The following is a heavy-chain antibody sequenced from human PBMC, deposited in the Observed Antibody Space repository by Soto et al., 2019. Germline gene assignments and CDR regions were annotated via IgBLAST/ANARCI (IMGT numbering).Heavy chain of an antibody. V-gene: IGHV1-8*01. D-gene: IGHD5-12*01. CDR1: GCTFTSYD. J-gene: IGHJ5*02. Sequence: GASVKVSCKASGCTFTSYDINWVRQATGQELEWMGWMNPNSGNTGYAQKFQGRVTMTRNTSISTAYMELSSLRSEDTAVYYCARGRLEVLATITSWWFDPWGQGTLVTVSS. CDR2: MNPNSGNT. CDR3: ARGRLEVLATITSWWFDP.